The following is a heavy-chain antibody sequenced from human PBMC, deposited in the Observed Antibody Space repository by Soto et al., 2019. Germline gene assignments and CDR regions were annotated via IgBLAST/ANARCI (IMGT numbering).Heavy chain of an antibody. Sequence: PGGSLGLSCAASGFSVRNAWVSWVRQAPGKGLEFVGRIKRKTHGGIIDYAAPVKGRFTIARDDSRNMLFLQMNSLKTEDTAVYYCTTDFARYCISTSCYYYYYGMDVWGQGTTVTVSS. J-gene: IGHJ6*02. CDR3: TTDFARYCISTSCYYYYYGMDV. V-gene: IGHV3-15*01. CDR2: IKRKTHGGII. CDR1: GFSVRNAW. D-gene: IGHD2-2*01.